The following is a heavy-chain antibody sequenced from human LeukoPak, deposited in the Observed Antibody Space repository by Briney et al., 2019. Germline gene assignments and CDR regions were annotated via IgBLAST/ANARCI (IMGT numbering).Heavy chain of an antibody. Sequence: QPGRSLRLSCAASGFTFSSYGMHWVRQAPGKGLEWVAVISYDGSNKYYADSVKGRSTISRDNSKNTLYLQMNSLRAEDTAVYYCAGSPEDFDYWGQGTLVTVSS. CDR1: GFTFSSYG. J-gene: IGHJ4*02. D-gene: IGHD6-25*01. CDR3: AGSPEDFDY. V-gene: IGHV3-30*03. CDR2: ISYDGSNK.